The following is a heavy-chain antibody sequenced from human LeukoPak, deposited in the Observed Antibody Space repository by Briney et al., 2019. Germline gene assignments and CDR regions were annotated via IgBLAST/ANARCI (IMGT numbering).Heavy chain of an antibody. J-gene: IGHJ5*02. CDR1: GFTFTSYR. Sequence: GGSLRLYCAASGFTFTSYRMNWVRQAPGKGLEWVSSISSSSSTIYYADSVKGRFTISRDNAKNSLYLQMNSLRDEKTAVYYCAKNKRRFDFWSDPGWFDPWGQGTLVTVPS. CDR3: AKNKRRFDFWSDPGWFDP. D-gene: IGHD3-3*01. CDR2: ISSSSSTI. V-gene: IGHV3-48*02.